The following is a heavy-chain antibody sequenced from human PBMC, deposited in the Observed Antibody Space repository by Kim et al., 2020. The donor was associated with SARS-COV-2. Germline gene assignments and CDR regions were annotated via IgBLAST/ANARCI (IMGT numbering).Heavy chain of an antibody. CDR3: TRGFQLSTSGMTTLFDY. V-gene: IGHV1-2*02. D-gene: IGHD3-10*01. CDR2: INPNSGDT. J-gene: IGHJ4*02. CDR1: GYTFTDYY. Sequence: ASVKVSCKASGYTFTDYYMHWVRQAPGQGLEWMGWINPNSGDTKYAQKFQGRATMTRDTSTSTAYMELSGLRSDDTAVYYCTRGFQLSTSGMTTLFDYWGQGALVTVSS.